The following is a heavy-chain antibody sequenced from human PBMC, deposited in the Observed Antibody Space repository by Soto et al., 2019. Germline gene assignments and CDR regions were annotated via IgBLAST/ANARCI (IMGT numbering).Heavy chain of an antibody. CDR1: GYSFTDYH. J-gene: IGHJ6*02. D-gene: IGHD2-8*01. CDR3: ARGDSTDCSNGVCSFFYNHDMDV. V-gene: IGHV1-2*04. CDR2: INPKSGGT. Sequence: ASVKVSFKASGYSFTDYHIHWVRQAPGQGLEWLGRINPKSGGTSTAQKFQGWVTMTTDTSISTASMELTRLTSDDTAIYYCARGDSTDCSNGVCSFFYNHDMDVWGQGTTVPVSS.